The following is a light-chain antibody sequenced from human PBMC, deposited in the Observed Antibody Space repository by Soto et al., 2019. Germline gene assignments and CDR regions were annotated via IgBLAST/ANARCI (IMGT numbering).Light chain of an antibody. V-gene: IGKV1-5*01. Sequence: DIQMTQSPSTLSASVGDRVTITCRASQSISAWLAWYQQKPGTAPRLLIYDASSLERGVPSRFSGSGSGTEFTLTISSLQPDDFATYYRQQYNGSSEFTFGPGTKLDIK. CDR3: QQYNGSSEFT. CDR2: DAS. J-gene: IGKJ3*01. CDR1: QSISAW.